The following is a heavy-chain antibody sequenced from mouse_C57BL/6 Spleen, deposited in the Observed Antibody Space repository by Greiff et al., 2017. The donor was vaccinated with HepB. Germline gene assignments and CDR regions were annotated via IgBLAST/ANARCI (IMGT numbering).Heavy chain of an antibody. CDR3: AITTVVADQAWFAY. V-gene: IGHV3-6*01. CDR2: ISYDGSN. J-gene: IGHJ3*01. CDR1: GYSITSGYY. D-gene: IGHD1-1*01. Sequence: EVHLVESGPGLVKPSQSLSLTCSVTGYSITSGYYWNWIRQFPGNKLEWMGYISYDGSNNYNPSLKNRISITRDTSKNQFFLKLNSVTTEDTATYYCAITTVVADQAWFAYWGQGTLVTVSA.